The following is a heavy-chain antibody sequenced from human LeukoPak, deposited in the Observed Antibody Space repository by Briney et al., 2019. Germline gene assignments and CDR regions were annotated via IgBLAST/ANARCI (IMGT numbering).Heavy chain of an antibody. V-gene: IGHV4-39*07. CDR3: SRVHVLHFDY. D-gene: IGHD2-15*01. CDR1: GGSISSSSYY. CDR2: IYYSGST. Sequence: PSETLSLTCTVSGGSISSSSYYWGWIRQPPGKGLEWIGSIYYSGSTYYNPSLKSRVTISVDTSKNQFSLKLSSVTAADTAVYFSSRVHVLHFDYWGQGTLVTVSS. J-gene: IGHJ4*02.